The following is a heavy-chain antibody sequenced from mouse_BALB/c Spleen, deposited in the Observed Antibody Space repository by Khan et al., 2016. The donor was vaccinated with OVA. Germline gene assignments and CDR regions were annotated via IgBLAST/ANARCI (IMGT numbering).Heavy chain of an antibody. Sequence: QVRLQQSGTELARPGASVNLSCKASGYTFTDFYINWVKQRSGQGLEWIGEISPGSGDTYYNEKFKGKATLTADKSSSTAYMQRSSLTSEASGVYFCARRNYFGYTFAYWGQGTLVTVSA. CDR1: GYTFTDFY. D-gene: IGHD1-2*01. V-gene: IGHV1-77*01. CDR2: ISPGSGDT. J-gene: IGHJ3*01. CDR3: ARRNYFGYTFAY.